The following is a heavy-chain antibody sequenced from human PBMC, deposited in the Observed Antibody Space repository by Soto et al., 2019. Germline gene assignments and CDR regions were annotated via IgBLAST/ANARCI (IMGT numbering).Heavy chain of an antibody. D-gene: IGHD2-15*01. CDR1: GFTFSNYR. CDR2: IRQDGSEG. J-gene: IGHJ6*02. Sequence: PGGSLRLSCAASGFTFSNYRMTWVRQAPGKGLEWVANIRQDGSEGSYVDSVKGRFTISRDNAKVSLFLQMNSLRAEDTAVYYCARERGSKSMDVWGQGTTVTPSS. CDR3: ARERGSKSMDV. V-gene: IGHV3-7*03.